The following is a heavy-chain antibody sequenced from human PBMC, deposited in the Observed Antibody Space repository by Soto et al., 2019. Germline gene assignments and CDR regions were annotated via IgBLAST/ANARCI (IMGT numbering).Heavy chain of an antibody. CDR2: IWYDGSNK. CDR3: ARVEDGSSGYYYALRY. J-gene: IGHJ4*02. D-gene: IGHD3-22*01. CDR1: GFTFSSNG. Sequence: GGLLRLSCAACGFTFSSNGMHWVRQAPEKGLEWVTVIWYDGSNKYYADSVKGRFTISRDNSKNTLYLQMNSLRAVDTAVYYCARVEDGSSGYYYALRYWGQGTLVTVSS. V-gene: IGHV3-33*01.